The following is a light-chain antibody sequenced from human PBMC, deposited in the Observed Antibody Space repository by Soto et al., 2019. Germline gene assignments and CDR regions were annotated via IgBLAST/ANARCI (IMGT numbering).Light chain of an antibody. CDR3: GSWDNNMRADV. V-gene: IGLV1-51*01. J-gene: IGLJ1*01. Sequence: QSVLTQPPSVSATPGQTVTISCSGSGSNLGRNYVSWYQQLPGTAPRPLIYDNVYRFSGIPDRFSASKSGTSATLGIAGLQTGDEGDYYCGSWDNNMRADVFGTGTKATVL. CDR1: GSNLGRNY. CDR2: DNV.